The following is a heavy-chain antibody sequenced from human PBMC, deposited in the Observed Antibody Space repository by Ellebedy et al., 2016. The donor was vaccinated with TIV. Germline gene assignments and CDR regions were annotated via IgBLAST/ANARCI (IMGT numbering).Heavy chain of an antibody. CDR1: GFTFSSYA. J-gene: IGHJ6*02. Sequence: PGGSLRLSCAASGFTFSSYAMHWVRQAPGKGLEWVAVISYDGSNKYYADSVKGQFTISRDNSKNTLYLQMNSLRAEDTAVYYCARAYYYGSGSFKSYRLDVWGQGTTVTVSS. V-gene: IGHV3-30-3*01. CDR3: ARAYYYGSGSFKSYRLDV. D-gene: IGHD3-10*01. CDR2: ISYDGSNK.